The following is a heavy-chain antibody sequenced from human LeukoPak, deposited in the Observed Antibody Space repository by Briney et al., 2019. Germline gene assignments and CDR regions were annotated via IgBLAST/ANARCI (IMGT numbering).Heavy chain of an antibody. CDR2: INPSGGST. Sequence: ASVKVPCKASGYTFTSYYMHWVRQAPGQGLEWMGIINPSGGSTSYAQKFQGRVTMTRDMSTSTVYMELSSLRSEDTAVYYCARGYCSSTSCYMAYFDYWGQGTLVTVSS. CDR1: GYTFTSYY. J-gene: IGHJ4*02. D-gene: IGHD2-2*02. V-gene: IGHV1-46*01. CDR3: ARGYCSSTSCYMAYFDY.